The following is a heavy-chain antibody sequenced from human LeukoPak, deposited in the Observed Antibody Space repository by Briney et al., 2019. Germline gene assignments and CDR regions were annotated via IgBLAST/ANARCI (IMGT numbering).Heavy chain of an antibody. CDR3: ARCGGDCYLYYFDY. CDR2: INPNSGGT. V-gene: IGHV1-2*02. J-gene: IGHJ4*02. Sequence: RASVTVSCKASGYTFTVYYMHWVRQAPGQGLEWMGWINPNSGGTNYAQKFQGRVTMTRDTSISTAYMELSRLRSDDTAVYYCARCGGDCYLYYFDYWGQGTLVTVSS. CDR1: GYTFTVYY. D-gene: IGHD2-21*02.